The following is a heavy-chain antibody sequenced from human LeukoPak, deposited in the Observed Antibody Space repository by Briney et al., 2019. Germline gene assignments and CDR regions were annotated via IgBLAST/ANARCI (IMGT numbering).Heavy chain of an antibody. CDR1: GYTFNSYA. J-gene: IGHJ4*02. CDR3: ARDRGLRATAGARIDF. Sequence: ASVKVSCKASGYTFNSYAITWVRQAPGQGLEWMGWISTYNGITSYAQKLQGRVTMTTDTSSTTAYMELRSLRSDDTALYYCARDRGLRATAGARIDFWGQGTLVTVSS. D-gene: IGHD4/OR15-4a*01. V-gene: IGHV1-18*01. CDR2: ISTYNGIT.